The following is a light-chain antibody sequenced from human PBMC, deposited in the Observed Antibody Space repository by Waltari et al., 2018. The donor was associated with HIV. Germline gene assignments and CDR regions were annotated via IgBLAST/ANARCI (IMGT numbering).Light chain of an antibody. Sequence: QSTLTQPPSLSGTPGQRLPIPCSGTNSNIVRHYVFWYRPVPVPAPSHLVYRNDQRPSGVVDRFSGSRSGASASLVIGGLRVEDEADYYCASWDDGLSGHVFGGGTTVSV. CDR3: ASWDDGLSGHV. V-gene: IGLV1-47*01. J-gene: IGLJ1*01. CDR2: RND. CDR1: NSNIVRHY.